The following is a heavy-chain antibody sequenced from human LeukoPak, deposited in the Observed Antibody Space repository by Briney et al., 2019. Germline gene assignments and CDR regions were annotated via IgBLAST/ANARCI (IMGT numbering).Heavy chain of an antibody. CDR1: DYTFTSFD. V-gene: IGHV1-8*03. CDR2: MNPNSGNT. CDR3: ARGAPGGYCSGGSCPYFDY. J-gene: IGHJ4*02. Sequence: ASVKVSCKASDYTFTSFDINWVRQATGQGLEWMGWMNPNSGNTGYAQKFQGRVTITRNTSIPTAYMELSSLRSEDTAVYSCARGAPGGYCSGGSCPYFDYWGQGPLVTVSS. D-gene: IGHD2-15*01.